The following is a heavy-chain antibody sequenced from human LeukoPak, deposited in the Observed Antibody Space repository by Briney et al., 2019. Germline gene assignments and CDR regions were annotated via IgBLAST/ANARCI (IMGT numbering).Heavy chain of an antibody. Sequence: GASVKVSCKASGYTFTSYGISWVRQAPGQGLEWMGWISAYSGDTNYAQKLQGRVTMTTDTSTSTAYMELRSLRSDDTAVYYCARQNLPTLYYYGMDVWGQGTTVTVSS. V-gene: IGHV1-18*01. J-gene: IGHJ6*02. CDR2: ISAYSGDT. D-gene: IGHD2/OR15-2a*01. CDR3: ARQNLPTLYYYGMDV. CDR1: GYTFTSYG.